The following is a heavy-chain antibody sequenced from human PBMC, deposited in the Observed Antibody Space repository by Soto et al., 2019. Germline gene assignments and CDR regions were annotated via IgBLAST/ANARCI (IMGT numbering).Heavy chain of an antibody. J-gene: IGHJ4*02. CDR2: INADKGNT. CDR3: ATRSPAFDY. Sequence: GASVKVSCKASGYKFSSYAIHRVRQAPGQSLEWMGWINADKGNTKYAQKFHDIVTMTTDTSTRTAYMELSSLRSDDTAVYYCATRSPAFDYWGQGILVTVSS. CDR1: GYKFSSYA. V-gene: IGHV1-3*01.